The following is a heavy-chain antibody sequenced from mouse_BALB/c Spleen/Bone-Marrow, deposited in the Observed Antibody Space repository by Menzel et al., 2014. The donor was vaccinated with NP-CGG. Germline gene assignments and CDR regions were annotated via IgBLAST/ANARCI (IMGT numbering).Heavy chain of an antibody. CDR3: TRDHCYYGSSYWYFDV. D-gene: IGHD1-1*01. CDR2: INPSNGGT. V-gene: IGHV1S81*02. Sequence: QVHVKQSGAELVKPGASVKLSCKASGYTFTSYYMYWVKQRPGQGLEWIGGINPSNGGTNFNEKFKSKATLTVDKSSSTAYMQLSSLTSEDSAVYYCTRDHCYYGSSYWYFDVWGAGTTVTVSS. J-gene: IGHJ1*01. CDR1: GYTFTSYY.